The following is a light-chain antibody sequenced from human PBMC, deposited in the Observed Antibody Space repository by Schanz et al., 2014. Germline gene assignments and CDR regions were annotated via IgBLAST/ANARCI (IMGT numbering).Light chain of an antibody. V-gene: IGKV3-20*01. Sequence: EIVLTQSPATLSLSPGERATLSCRASQSVSSYLAWYQQKPGQAPRLLIYGASNRATGIPDRFSGSGSGTDFTLTISRLEPEDFAVYYCQQYGSSPPWTFGQGTNVEIK. CDR1: QSVSSY. J-gene: IGKJ1*01. CDR3: QQYGSSPPWT. CDR2: GAS.